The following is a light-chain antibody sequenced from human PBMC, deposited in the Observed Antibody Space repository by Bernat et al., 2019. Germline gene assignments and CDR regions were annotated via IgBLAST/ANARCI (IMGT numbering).Light chain of an antibody. CDR2: KAS. CDR3: QQYKNYIP. J-gene: IGKJ5*01. CDR1: QSISDW. Sequence: DIQMTQSPSTLSASVGDRVTITCRASQSISDWLAWYQQKPGKAPKLLIYKASSLESGVPSRFSGSGTATEFTLTISSLQPDDSAMYYCQQYKNYIPFGPGTRLEIK. V-gene: IGKV1-5*03.